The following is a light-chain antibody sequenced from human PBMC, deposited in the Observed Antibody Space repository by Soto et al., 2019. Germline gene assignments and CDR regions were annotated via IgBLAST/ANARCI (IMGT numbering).Light chain of an antibody. CDR2: GTS. J-gene: IGKJ5*01. CDR3: QQYNNWPPIT. CDR1: QSVSSK. Sequence: ETVMPQSPATLSVSLGESATFSCRASQSVSSKLAWYQQKPGQAPRVVIYGTSTRATGIPDRFSGSGSGTDFTLTIRSVQSEDLAIYYCQQYNNWPPITFGQGTRLEIK. V-gene: IGKV3D-15*01.